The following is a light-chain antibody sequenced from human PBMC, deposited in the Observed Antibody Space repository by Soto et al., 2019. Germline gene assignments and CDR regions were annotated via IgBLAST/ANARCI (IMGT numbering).Light chain of an antibody. CDR1: QSVLYSSNNKNY. J-gene: IGKJ1*01. V-gene: IGKV4-1*01. Sequence: DIVMTQSPDSLAVSLGERATINCKSSQSVLYSSNNKNYLAWYQQKPGQPPKLLISWASARESGVPDRFSGSGSETDFTLTISSLQAEDVAVYSCQQYYSTPSTFGHGTKVEVK. CDR3: QQYYSTPST. CDR2: WAS.